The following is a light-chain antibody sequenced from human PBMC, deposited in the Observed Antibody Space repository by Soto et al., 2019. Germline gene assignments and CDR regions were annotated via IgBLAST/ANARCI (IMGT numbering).Light chain of an antibody. CDR3: QHYGSSFT. CDR1: QSVGSSY. V-gene: IGKV3-20*01. Sequence: EIVLTQSPGTLSLSPGERATLSCRASQSVGSSYLAWYQQKPGQAPRLLIYGASSRATGIPDRFSGSGSGTDFTLTISXLEPEDFAVYYCQHYGSSFTFGPGTKVDIK. J-gene: IGKJ3*01. CDR2: GAS.